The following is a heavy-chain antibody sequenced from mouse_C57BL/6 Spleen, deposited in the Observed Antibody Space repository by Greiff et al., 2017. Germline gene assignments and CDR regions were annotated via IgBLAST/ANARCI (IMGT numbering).Heavy chain of an antibody. CDR2: INPSTGGT. D-gene: IGHD2-3*01. Sequence: VQLKESGPELVKPGASVKISCKASGYSFTGYYMNWVKQSPEKSLEWIGEINPSTGGTTYNQKFKAKATLTVDKSSSTAYMQLKSLTSEDSAVYYCARYDGYYWFAYWGQGTLVTVSA. J-gene: IGHJ3*01. CDR3: ARYDGYYWFAY. V-gene: IGHV1-42*01. CDR1: GYSFTGYY.